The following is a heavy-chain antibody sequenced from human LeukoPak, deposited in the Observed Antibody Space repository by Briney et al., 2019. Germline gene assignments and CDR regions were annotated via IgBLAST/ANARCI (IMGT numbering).Heavy chain of an antibody. CDR2: ISAYNGNT. V-gene: IGHV1-18*01. Sequence: ASVKVSCKASGYTFTSYGISWVRQAPGQGLEWMGWISAYNGNTNYAQKLQGRVTMTTDTSTSTAYMELRSLRSDDTAVYYCARTRSGAAAGPGGYWGQGTLVTVSS. CDR1: GYTFTSYG. J-gene: IGHJ4*02. D-gene: IGHD6-13*01. CDR3: ARTRSGAAAGPGGY.